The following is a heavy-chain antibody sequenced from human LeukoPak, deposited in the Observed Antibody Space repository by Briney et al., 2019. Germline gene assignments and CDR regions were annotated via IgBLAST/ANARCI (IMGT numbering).Heavy chain of an antibody. J-gene: IGHJ4*02. D-gene: IGHD5-18*01. Sequence: PGGSLRLSCAASGFTFSSFYMIWVRQAPGKGLEWVSSISRSSSYIYYADSVKGRFTISRDNAKNSLYLQMNSLRAEDTAVYYCARASGDTVDTTTMGSYWGQGTLVTVSS. CDR1: GFTFSSFY. CDR2: ISRSSSYI. CDR3: ARASGDTVDTTTMGSY. V-gene: IGHV3-21*01.